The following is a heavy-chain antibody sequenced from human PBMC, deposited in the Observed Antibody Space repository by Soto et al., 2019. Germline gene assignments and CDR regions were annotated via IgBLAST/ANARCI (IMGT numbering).Heavy chain of an antibody. CDR1: GGSFSGYY. CDR3: AITMVRASFDY. J-gene: IGHJ4*02. V-gene: IGHV4-34*01. Sequence: PSETLSLTCAVYGGSFSGYYWSWIRQPPGKGLEWIGEINHSGSTNYNPSLKSRVTISVDTSKNQFSLKLSSVTAADTAVYYCAITMVRASFDYWGQGTLVTVS. D-gene: IGHD3-10*01. CDR2: INHSGST.